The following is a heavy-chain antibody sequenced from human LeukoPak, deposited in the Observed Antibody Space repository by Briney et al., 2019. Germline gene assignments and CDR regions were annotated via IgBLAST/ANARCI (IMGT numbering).Heavy chain of an antibody. CDR2: INPSGGST. V-gene: IGHV1-46*01. D-gene: IGHD5-24*01. CDR1: GYTFTSYY. CDR3: ASQTRWLDDY. J-gene: IGHJ4*02. Sequence: ASVKVSCKASGYTFTSYYMHWVRQAPGQGLEWMGIINPSGGSTSYAQKFQGRVTMTRDTSTSTVYMELSSLRSEDTVVYYCASQTRWLDDYWGQGTLVTVSS.